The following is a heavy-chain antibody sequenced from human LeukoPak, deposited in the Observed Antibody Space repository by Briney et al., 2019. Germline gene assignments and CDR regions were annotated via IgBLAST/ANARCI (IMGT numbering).Heavy chain of an antibody. CDR2: IKQDGSEK. Sequence: GGSLRLSCAASGFTFSTYWVSWVRQAPGKGLEWVANIKQDGSEKYYVDSVEGRFTISRDNAKNSLYLQMNSLRAEDTAMYYCARDSAGNDYWGQGTLVTVSS. D-gene: IGHD6-13*01. J-gene: IGHJ4*02. CDR1: GFTFSTYW. CDR3: ARDSAGNDY. V-gene: IGHV3-7*01.